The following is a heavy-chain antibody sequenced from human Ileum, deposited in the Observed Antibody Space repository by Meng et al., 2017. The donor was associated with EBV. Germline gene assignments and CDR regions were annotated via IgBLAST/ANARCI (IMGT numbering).Heavy chain of an antibody. Sequence: VQATELVPGLVKPSETLSLSCSVSGASVSSGGYHWSWIRQSPGKGLEWIGCMYDSDSGKAKYNPSLNSRVIISLDTSKNHFVLKLTSVTAADTAVYYCAYYTAGRGGVGSWGQGTLVTVSS. J-gene: IGHJ4*02. D-gene: IGHD2-8*02. CDR2: MYDSDSGKA. CDR1: GASVSSGGYH. V-gene: IGHV4-61*03. CDR3: AYYTAGRGGVGS.